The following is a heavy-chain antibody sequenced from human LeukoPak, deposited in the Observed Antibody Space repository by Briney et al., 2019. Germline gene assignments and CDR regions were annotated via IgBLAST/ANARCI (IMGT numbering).Heavy chain of an antibody. Sequence: SETLSLTCAVYGGSFSGYYWSWIRQPPGKGLEWIGEINHSGSTNYNPSLKSRVTISVDTSKNQFSLKLSSVTAADTAVYYCAISSPSWWLNARRFDYWGQGTLVTVSS. J-gene: IGHJ4*02. CDR3: AISSPSWWLNARRFDY. CDR2: INHSGST. CDR1: GGSFSGYY. V-gene: IGHV4-34*01. D-gene: IGHD2-8*02.